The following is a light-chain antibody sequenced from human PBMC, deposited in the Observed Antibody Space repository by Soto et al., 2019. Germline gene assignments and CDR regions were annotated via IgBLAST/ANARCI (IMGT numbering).Light chain of an antibody. CDR2: AAS. CDR1: QSISNK. V-gene: IGKV1-39*01. J-gene: IGKJ1*01. CDR3: QQSYSTPT. Sequence: DIPMTQSPSSLSASPGDRLTITCSASQSISNKLNWYQQKPGKAPKLLIYAASSVQSGVPSRFSGSGSGTDFTLTISSLQPEDCATYYCQQSYSTPTFGQGTKVDIK.